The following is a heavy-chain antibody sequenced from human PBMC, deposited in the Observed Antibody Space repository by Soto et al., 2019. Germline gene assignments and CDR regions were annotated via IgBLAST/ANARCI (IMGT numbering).Heavy chain of an antibody. CDR3: ARGVVLGYCSSTSCPPGRYYYYGMDV. Sequence: SVKVSCKASGGTFSSYAISWVRQAPGQGLEWMGGIIPIFGTANYAQKFQGRVTITADESTSTAYMELSSLRSEDTAVYYCARGVVLGYCSSTSCPPGRYYYYGMDVWGQGTTVTVSS. J-gene: IGHJ6*02. CDR2: IIPIFGTA. V-gene: IGHV1-69*13. D-gene: IGHD2-2*01. CDR1: GGTFSSYA.